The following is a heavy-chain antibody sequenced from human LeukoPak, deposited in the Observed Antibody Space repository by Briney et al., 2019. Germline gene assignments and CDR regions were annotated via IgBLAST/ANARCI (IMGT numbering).Heavy chain of an antibody. D-gene: IGHD1-26*01. J-gene: IGHJ4*02. CDR1: GFTFSSYS. CDR2: MSVSSGLI. CDR3: AREFAGSASGASY. V-gene: IGHV3-21*01. Sequence: PGGSLRLSCAASGFTFSSYSMNWVRQAPGKGLEWVSSMSVSSGLIYYADSVKGRFTISRGNAKSSLYLQMNRLRVEDTAVYYCAREFAGSASGASYWGQGTLVTVSS.